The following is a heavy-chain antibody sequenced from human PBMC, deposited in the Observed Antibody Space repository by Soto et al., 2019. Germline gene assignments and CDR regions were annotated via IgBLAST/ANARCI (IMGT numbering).Heavy chain of an antibody. CDR2: IYYSGST. V-gene: IGHV4-39*01. J-gene: IGHJ5*02. Sequence: QLQLQESGPGLVKPSETLSLTCTVSGGSISSSSYYWGWIRQPPGKGLEGIGRIYYSGSTYYNPSLKSRVTISVDTSKNQFSLKLSSVTAADTAVYYCARHRGITMVRGVISWFDPWGQGTLVTVSS. CDR1: GGSISSSSYY. CDR3: ARHRGITMVRGVISWFDP. D-gene: IGHD3-10*01.